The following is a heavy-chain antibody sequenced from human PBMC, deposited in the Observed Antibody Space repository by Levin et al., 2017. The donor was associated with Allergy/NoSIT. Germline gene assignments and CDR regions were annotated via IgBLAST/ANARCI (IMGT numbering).Heavy chain of an antibody. Sequence: GGSLRLSCAASAFTFSSYAMDWVRQAPGKGPESVSAISASGGNTFYVDSVKGRFTISRDNSKNTLYLQMNSLRAEDTALYYCAREQTRVVAHSFDIWGQGTLVTVSS. CDR1: AFTFSSYA. D-gene: IGHD2-15*01. CDR2: ISASGGNT. CDR3: AREQTRVVAHSFDI. V-gene: IGHV3-23*01. J-gene: IGHJ3*02.